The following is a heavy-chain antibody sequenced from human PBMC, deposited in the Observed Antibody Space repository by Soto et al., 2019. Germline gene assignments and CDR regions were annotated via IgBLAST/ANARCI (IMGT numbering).Heavy chain of an antibody. CDR3: AKDRDTMVRGPDAFDI. J-gene: IGHJ3*02. D-gene: IGHD3-10*01. CDR2: IYGNGGGT. V-gene: IGHV3-23*01. Sequence: GGSLRLSCAGSGFSFSTYSMNWVRQAPGKGLEWVSSIYGNGGGTFYADSVKGRFTISRDNSKNTLYLQMNSLRAEDTAVYYCAKDRDTMVRGPDAFDIWGQGTMVTVSS. CDR1: GFSFSTYS.